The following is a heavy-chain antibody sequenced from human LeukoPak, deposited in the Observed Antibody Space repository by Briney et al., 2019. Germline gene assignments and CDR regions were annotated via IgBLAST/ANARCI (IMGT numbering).Heavy chain of an antibody. D-gene: IGHD4-17*01. CDR2: IHPSGGSS. J-gene: IGHJ4*02. Sequence: ASVKVSCKASGYPFTRYYMQWVRPAPRQGPELMGIIHPSGGSSSSAQKFQGRVTMTRDTSTSTVYMELSSLRSEDTAVYYCARVYLDYGDYACDYWGQGTLVTVSS. CDR1: GYPFTRYY. CDR3: ARVYLDYGDYACDY. V-gene: IGHV1-46*01.